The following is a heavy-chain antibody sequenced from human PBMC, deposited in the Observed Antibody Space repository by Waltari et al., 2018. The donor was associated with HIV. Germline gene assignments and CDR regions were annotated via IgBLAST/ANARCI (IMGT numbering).Heavy chain of an antibody. D-gene: IGHD5-18*01. CDR2: INHSGST. Sequence: QVQLQHWGAGLLKPSETLSLTCAVYGGSFSGSYCSWIRQPPGKGLEWIGEINHSGSTNYNPSLKSRVTITVDTSKNQFSLKLSSVTAADTAVYYCARGDTAMVCDYWGQGTLVTVSS. CDR1: GGSFSGSY. J-gene: IGHJ4*02. CDR3: ARGDTAMVCDY. V-gene: IGHV4-34*01.